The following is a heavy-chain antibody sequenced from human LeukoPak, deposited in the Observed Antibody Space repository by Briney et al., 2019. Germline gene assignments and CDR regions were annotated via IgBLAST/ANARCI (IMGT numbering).Heavy chain of an antibody. V-gene: IGHV3-53*01. CDR1: GFTVSSNY. CDR3: ARDTGDPPEGAFDI. CDR2: IYSGGST. Sequence: GGSLRLSCAASGFTVSSNYKSWVRQAPGKGLEWVSVIYSGGSTYYADSVKGRFTISRDNSKNTLYLQMNSLRAEDTAVYYCARDTGDPPEGAFDIWGQGTMVTVSS. J-gene: IGHJ3*02. D-gene: IGHD7-27*01.